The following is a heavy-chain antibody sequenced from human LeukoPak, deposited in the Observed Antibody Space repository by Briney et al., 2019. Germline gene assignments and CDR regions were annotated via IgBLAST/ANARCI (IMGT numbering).Heavy chain of an antibody. CDR2: ISYDGSNK. D-gene: IGHD6-13*01. CDR3: AKDREYSSSWSFDY. Sequence: GGSLRLSCAASGFTFSSYGMHWVRPAPGKGLEWVAVISYDGSNKYYADSVKGRFTISRDNSKNTLYLQMNSLRAEDTAVYYCAKDREYSSSWSFDYWGQGTLVTVSS. J-gene: IGHJ4*02. CDR1: GFTFSSYG. V-gene: IGHV3-30*18.